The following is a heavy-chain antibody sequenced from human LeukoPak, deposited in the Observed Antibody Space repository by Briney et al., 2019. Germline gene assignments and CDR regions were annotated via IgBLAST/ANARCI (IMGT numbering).Heavy chain of an antibody. V-gene: IGHV3-9*01. Sequence: GGSLRLSCAASGFTFDDYAMHWVRHAPGKGLEWVSGISWNSGSIGYADSVKGRFTISRDNAKNSLYLQMNSLRAEDTALYYCAKDRGYYDSSGYPPRTFDYWGQGTLVTVSS. CDR3: AKDRGYYDSSGYPPRTFDY. CDR1: GFTFDDYA. D-gene: IGHD3-22*01. CDR2: ISWNSGSI. J-gene: IGHJ4*02.